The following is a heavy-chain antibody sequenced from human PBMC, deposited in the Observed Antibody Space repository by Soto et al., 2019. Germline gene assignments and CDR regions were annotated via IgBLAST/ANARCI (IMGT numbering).Heavy chain of an antibody. J-gene: IGHJ6*02. CDR2: IYTSWNT. CDR3: SRDLGMGSSSSRYGMDV. V-gene: IGHV4-4*07. Sequence: QVQLQESGPGLVKPSETLSLTCTVSGGSISSYYWSWIRQPAGKGLEWIGRIYTSWNTNYNPSPKSRVTMSVDTSKNQCSLKLSSVTAADTAVYYCSRDLGMGSSSSRYGMDVWGQGTTVTVSS. D-gene: IGHD6-6*01. CDR1: GGSISSYY.